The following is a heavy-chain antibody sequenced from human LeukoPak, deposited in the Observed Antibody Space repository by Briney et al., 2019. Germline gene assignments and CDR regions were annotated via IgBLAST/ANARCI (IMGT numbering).Heavy chain of an antibody. CDR1: GFTFSDYY. D-gene: IGHD3-22*01. CDR3: ARDVSGYYPEYFQH. Sequence: GGSLRLSCAASGFTFSDYYMSWIRQAPGKGLEWVSYISSSGSTIYYADSVKGRFTISRDNAKNSLYLQMNSLRAEDTAVYYCARDVSGYYPEYFQHWGQGTLVTVSS. CDR2: ISSSGSTI. J-gene: IGHJ1*01. V-gene: IGHV3-11*04.